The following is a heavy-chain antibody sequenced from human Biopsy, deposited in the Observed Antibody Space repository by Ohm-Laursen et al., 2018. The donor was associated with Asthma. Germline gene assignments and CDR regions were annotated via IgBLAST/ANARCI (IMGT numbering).Heavy chain of an antibody. CDR1: GFSFANYA. CDR2: IKPDGRGA. Sequence: GSLRLSCSASGFSFANYAMGWARQAPGKGLEWVSTIKPDGRGADYPSPAKGRFTISRDYSKNTLYLQMHSLRAEDTAVYYCARGDSSNWSHYYFDYWGQGTLVTVSS. J-gene: IGHJ4*02. D-gene: IGHD3-22*01. V-gene: IGHV3-23*01. CDR3: ARGDSSNWSHYYFDY.